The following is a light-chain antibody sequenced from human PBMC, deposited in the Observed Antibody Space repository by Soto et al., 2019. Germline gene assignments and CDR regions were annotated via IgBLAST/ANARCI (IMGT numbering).Light chain of an antibody. J-gene: IGKJ1*01. V-gene: IGKV3-15*01. CDR2: DSS. Sequence: EIVMTQSPATLSVSPGERATLSCRASQSVSSNLAWYQHKPGQAPRLLIYDSSSRATGVPARFSGSGSGTDFTLTITSLQPEDFGTYYCHQTYSTPQTFGQGTKVDIK. CDR3: HQTYSTPQT. CDR1: QSVSSN.